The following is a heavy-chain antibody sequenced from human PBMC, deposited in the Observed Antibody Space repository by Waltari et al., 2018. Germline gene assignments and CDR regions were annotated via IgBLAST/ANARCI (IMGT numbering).Heavy chain of an antibody. D-gene: IGHD1-26*01. CDR2: ISGSGGST. V-gene: IGHV3-23*01. CDR1: GFHFRSYA. J-gene: IGHJ4*02. CDR3: AAGWELPPYFDY. Sequence: EVQLLASGGGLVQPGGSLRLSCAASGFHFRSYAMSWVRQAPGKGLEWVAAISGSGGSTYYADAVKGRFTISRDNSKNTLYLQMNSLRAEDTAVYYCAAGWELPPYFDYWGQGTLVTVSS.